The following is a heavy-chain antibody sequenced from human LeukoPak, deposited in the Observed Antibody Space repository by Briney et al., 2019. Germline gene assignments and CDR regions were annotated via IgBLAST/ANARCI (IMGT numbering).Heavy chain of an antibody. Sequence: SVKVSCKASGGTFSSYAISWVRQAPGQGLEWMGWIIPIFGTANYAQKFQGRVTITMDESTSTAYMEMSSLRSEDTAVYFCARGLYDSSGNYRGFGYWGQGTLVTVSS. CDR3: ARGLYDSSGNYRGFGY. J-gene: IGHJ4*02. D-gene: IGHD3-22*01. CDR2: IIPIFGTA. V-gene: IGHV1-69*05. CDR1: GGTFSSYA.